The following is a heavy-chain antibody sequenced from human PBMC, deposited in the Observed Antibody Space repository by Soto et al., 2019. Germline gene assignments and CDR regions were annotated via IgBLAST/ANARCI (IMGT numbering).Heavy chain of an antibody. V-gene: IGHV3-48*02. CDR1: GLTRSSYN. D-gene: IGHD6-13*01. J-gene: IGHJ6*02. CDR2: ISGSSDTI. Sequence: GGSLRLSCAASGLTRSSYNMNWVRQAPGKGLEWVSYISGSSDTIYYADSVKGRFTISRDNAKNSLYLQMDSLRDEDTAVYYCARDHGGSTWFVGIYYYFGVDVWGQGTTVTVSS. CDR3: ARDHGGSTWFVGIYYYFGVDV.